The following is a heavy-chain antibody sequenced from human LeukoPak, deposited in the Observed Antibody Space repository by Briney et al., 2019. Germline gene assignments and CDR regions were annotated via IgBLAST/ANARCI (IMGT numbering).Heavy chain of an antibody. CDR2: IISSSGYI. CDR3: ASIGAAHYYYYYMDV. J-gene: IGHJ6*03. V-gene: IGHV3-21*01. CDR1: GFTFTSFT. D-gene: IGHD1-26*01. Sequence: PGGSLRLSCGASGFTFTSFTMTWVRQAPGKGLEWVSSIISSSGYIYYADSVKGRFTISRDNAKNSLYLQMNSLRAEDTAVYYCASIGAAHYYYYYMDVWGKGTTVTVSS.